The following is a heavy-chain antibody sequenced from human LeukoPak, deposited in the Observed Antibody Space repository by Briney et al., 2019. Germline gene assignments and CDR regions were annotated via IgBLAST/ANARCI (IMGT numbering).Heavy chain of an antibody. D-gene: IGHD1-26*01. J-gene: IGHJ2*01. V-gene: IGHV3-23*01. CDR1: GFTFNNYA. CDR3: AKGGTVGATRFDWYFDL. CDR2: ITGNGRST. Sequence: GSLRLSCAASGFTFNNYAMGWVRQTPGKGLEWVSGITGNGRSTYYADSVKGRFTISRDNSKNTLYLQVNSLRAEDTAAYFCAKGGTVGATRFDWYFDLWGRGTQVTVSP.